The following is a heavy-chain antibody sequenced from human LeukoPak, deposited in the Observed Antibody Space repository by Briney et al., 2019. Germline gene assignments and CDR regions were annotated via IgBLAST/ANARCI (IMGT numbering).Heavy chain of an antibody. CDR1: GFTFSSYS. V-gene: IGHV3-21*01. CDR2: ISSSSSYI. D-gene: IGHD2-2*01. Sequence: GGSLRLSCAASGFTFSSYSMNWVRQAPGKGLEWVSSISSSSSYIYYADSVKGRFTISRDNAKNSLYLQMNSLRAEDTAVYYCAREDIVVVPAAIDCWGQGTLVTVSS. CDR3: AREDIVVVPAAIDC. J-gene: IGHJ4*02.